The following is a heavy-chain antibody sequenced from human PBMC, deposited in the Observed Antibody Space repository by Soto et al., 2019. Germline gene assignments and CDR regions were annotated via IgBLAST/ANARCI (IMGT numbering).Heavy chain of an antibody. V-gene: IGHV1-46*01. J-gene: IGHJ3*02. D-gene: IGHD3-9*01. CDR1: GYAFTSYY. CDR2: IIPSRGIA. Sequence: ASVKVSCKASGYAFTSYYMHWVRQAPGQGLEWMGMIIPSRGIANYAQKFQGRVTITADKSTSTAYMELSSLRSEDTAVYYCARDRVLTGDAFDIWGQGTMVTVSS. CDR3: ARDRVLTGDAFDI.